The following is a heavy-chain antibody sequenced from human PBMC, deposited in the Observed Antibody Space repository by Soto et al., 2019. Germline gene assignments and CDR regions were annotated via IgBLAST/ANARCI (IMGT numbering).Heavy chain of an antibody. CDR2: ISTYNGNT. V-gene: IGHV1-18*01. D-gene: IGHD6-13*01. Sequence: QVQLVQSGAEVKKPGASVKVSCKASGYTFTSYGISWVRQAPGQGLEWMGWISTYNGNTNYAQKLXXRVTIPTDTSTXTXYXXLRSLRPDQTAVYYCARSYGIAAAGTYYYYYGMDVWGQGTPVTVSS. J-gene: IGHJ6*02. CDR1: GYTFTSYG. CDR3: ARSYGIAAAGTYYYYYGMDV.